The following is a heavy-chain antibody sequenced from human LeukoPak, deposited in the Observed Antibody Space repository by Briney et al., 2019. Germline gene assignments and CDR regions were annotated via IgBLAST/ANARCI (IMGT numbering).Heavy chain of an antibody. CDR1: GYSFTNGHY. J-gene: IGHJ4*02. V-gene: IGHV4-38-2*01. CDR3: ARYCTSTTCILRGFDY. Sequence: SETLSLTCSVSGYSFTNGHYWGWIRQPPGKGLEWIANIYHTGSAHYNPSLKSRLTISVDTSTNQFSLKLSSVTAADTAVYYSARYCTSTTCILRGFDYWGQGTLVTVSS. CDR2: IYHTGSA. D-gene: IGHD2-2*01.